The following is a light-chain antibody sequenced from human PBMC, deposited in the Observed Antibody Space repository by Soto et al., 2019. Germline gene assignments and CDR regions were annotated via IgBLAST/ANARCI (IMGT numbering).Light chain of an antibody. J-gene: IGKJ2*01. CDR1: QRIRTS. CDR3: KQSYSVPPT. V-gene: IGKV1-39*01. Sequence: DVQMTQSPSSLSASVGDRVTITCRASQRIRTSLNWYQQKPGKAPKFLIYDASSLQSEVPSRFSGSGSGTDFTLTISNLQPEDFATYYCKQSYSVPPTFGQGTKLEIK. CDR2: DAS.